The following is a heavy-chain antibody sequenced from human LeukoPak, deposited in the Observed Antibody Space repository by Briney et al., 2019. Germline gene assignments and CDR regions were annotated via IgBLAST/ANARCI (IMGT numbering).Heavy chain of an antibody. CDR1: GGSFSGYY. CDR3: ARVTAVAGRWFDP. Sequence: SETLSLTCAVYGGSFSGYYWSWIRQPPGKGLEWIGEINHSGSTNYNPSLKSRVTISVDTSKNQFSLKLSSVTAADTAVYYCARVTAVAGRWFDPWGQGTLVTVSS. V-gene: IGHV4-34*01. D-gene: IGHD6-19*01. J-gene: IGHJ5*02. CDR2: INHSGST.